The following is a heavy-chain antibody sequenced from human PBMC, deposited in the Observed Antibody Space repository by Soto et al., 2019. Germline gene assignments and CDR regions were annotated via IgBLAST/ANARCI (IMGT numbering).Heavy chain of an antibody. CDR1: GGSISSGGYY. J-gene: IGHJ4*02. V-gene: IGHV4-31*03. CDR3: ARALLNTGTLESRVFDY. Sequence: SETLSLTCTVSGGSISSGGYYWSWIRRHPGKGLEWIGYIYYSGSTYYNPSLKSRVTISVDTSKNQFSLKQSSVTAADTAVYYCARALLNTGTLESRVFDYWGQGTLVTVSS. CDR2: IYYSGST. D-gene: IGHD4-17*01.